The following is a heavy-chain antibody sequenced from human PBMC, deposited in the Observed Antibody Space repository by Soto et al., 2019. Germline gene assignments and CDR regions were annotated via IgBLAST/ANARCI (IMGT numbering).Heavy chain of an antibody. CDR1: GFTFSSYS. Sequence: GGSLRLSCAASGFTFSSYSMNWVRQAPGKGLEWVSSISSSSSYIYYADSVKGRFTISRDNAKNSLYLQMNSLRAEDTAVYYCARDRTLDYCSGGSCYWGIFDYWGQGTLVTVSS. J-gene: IGHJ4*02. CDR3: ARDRTLDYCSGGSCYWGIFDY. D-gene: IGHD2-15*01. CDR2: ISSSSSYI. V-gene: IGHV3-21*01.